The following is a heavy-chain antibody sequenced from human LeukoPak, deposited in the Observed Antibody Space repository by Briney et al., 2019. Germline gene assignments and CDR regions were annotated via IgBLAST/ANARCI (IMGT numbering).Heavy chain of an antibody. CDR3: AIYYGDSQGY. J-gene: IGHJ4*02. CDR1: GGSFSGYY. V-gene: IGHV4-34*01. CDR2: INHSGST. Sequence: SETLSLTCAVYGGSFSGYYWSWVRQPPGKGLEWSGEINHSGSTNYNPSLKSRVNISLDTSKKQFSLKLSSVAAADTAVYYCAIYYGDSQGYWGQGTLVTVSS. D-gene: IGHD4-17*01.